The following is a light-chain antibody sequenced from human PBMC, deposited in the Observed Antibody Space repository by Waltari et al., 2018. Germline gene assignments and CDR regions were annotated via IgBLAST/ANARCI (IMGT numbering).Light chain of an antibody. Sequence: EIVLTQSPATLSLSPWETATLSCRASQTVATYLSWYQQKPGQAPRILLYDASNRATGIPATFRGSGYGTDITLTISSLEAEDFAVYYCQQRSNWTPHTFGQGARLEIK. CDR2: DAS. CDR3: QQRSNWTPHT. CDR1: QTVATY. V-gene: IGKV3-11*01. J-gene: IGKJ2*01.